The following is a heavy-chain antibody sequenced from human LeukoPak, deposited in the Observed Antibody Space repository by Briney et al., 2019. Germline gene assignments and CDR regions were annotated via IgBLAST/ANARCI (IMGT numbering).Heavy chain of an antibody. CDR2: INHSGRT. V-gene: IGHV4-34*01. CDR1: GGSFSDYF. CDR3: ARGKSYYGSGTFDI. J-gene: IGHJ3*02. Sequence: SETLSLTCAVYGGSFSDYFWGWIRQPPGKGLEWIGEINHSGRTYYNPSLKSRVTISVDTSKNQFSLNLSSVTAADTAVYYCARGKSYYGSGTFDIWGQGTMVTVSS. D-gene: IGHD3-10*01.